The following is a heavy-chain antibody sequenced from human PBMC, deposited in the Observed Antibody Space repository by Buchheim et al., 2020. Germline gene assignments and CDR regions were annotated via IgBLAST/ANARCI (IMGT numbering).Heavy chain of an antibody. Sequence: QVQLVESGGGVVQPGRSLRLSCAASGFTFSSYGMHWVRQAPGKGLEWVAVIWYDGSNKYYADSVKGRFTISRDNSKNKLYLQMNSLRAEDTAVYYCARDRGDGYGATNYAFDIWGQGT. CDR1: GFTFSSYG. CDR3: ARDRGDGYGATNYAFDI. D-gene: IGHD1-26*01. J-gene: IGHJ3*02. V-gene: IGHV3-33*01. CDR2: IWYDGSNK.